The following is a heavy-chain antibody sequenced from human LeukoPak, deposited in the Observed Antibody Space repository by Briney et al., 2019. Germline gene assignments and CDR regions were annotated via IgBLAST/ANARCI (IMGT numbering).Heavy chain of an antibody. Sequence: GGSLRLSCAASGFTFSSTAMSWVRQAPGKGLEWVSGISSSGDSTHYADSVKGRFTISRDNSKNTLYLQMNSLRAEDTAVYHCATLLGGSFDYWGQGTLVTVSS. D-gene: IGHD1-26*01. CDR1: GFTFSSTA. CDR3: ATLLGGSFDY. V-gene: IGHV3-23*01. CDR2: ISSSGDST. J-gene: IGHJ4*02.